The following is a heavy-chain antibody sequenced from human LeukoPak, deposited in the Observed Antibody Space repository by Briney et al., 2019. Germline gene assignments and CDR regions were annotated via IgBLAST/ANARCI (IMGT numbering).Heavy chain of an antibody. D-gene: IGHD2-2*01. Sequence: TTSETLSLTCTVSGGSISSYYWSWIRQPPGKGLEWIGYIYYSGSTNYNPSLKSRVTISVDTSKNQFSLKLSSVTAADTAVYYCARDGCSSTSCYVDPWGQGTLVTVSS. V-gene: IGHV4-59*01. CDR2: IYYSGST. CDR3: ARDGCSSTSCYVDP. CDR1: GGSISSYY. J-gene: IGHJ5*02.